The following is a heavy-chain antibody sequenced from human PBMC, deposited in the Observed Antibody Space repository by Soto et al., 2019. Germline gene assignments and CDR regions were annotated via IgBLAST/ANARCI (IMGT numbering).Heavy chain of an antibody. V-gene: IGHV1-2*02. J-gene: IGHJ4*02. CDR2: LNPNSGGT. D-gene: IGHD6-19*01. CDR3: ARDIAVAGTSWDY. CDR1: GYSFTGYY. Sequence: ASVKVSCKASGYSFTGYYMHWVRPAPGQGLEWMGWLNPNSGGTNYAQKFQGTVTMTRDTSISTAYMELSRLRSDDTAVYYCARDIAVAGTSWDYWGQGTLVTAPQ.